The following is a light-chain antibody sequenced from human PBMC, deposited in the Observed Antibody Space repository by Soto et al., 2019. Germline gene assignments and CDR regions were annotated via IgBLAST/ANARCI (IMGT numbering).Light chain of an antibody. CDR1: QSVGNN. J-gene: IGKJ4*01. CDR2: ATS. V-gene: IGKV3-15*01. Sequence: EIVVTQSPATLSVSPGERATLSCRASQSVGNNFAWYQQKPGQAPRLLIFATSTRATGVPARFSGSGSGTEFTLTLGSLQSEDFAVYYCQQYGDWPLTFGGGAKVEIE. CDR3: QQYGDWPLT.